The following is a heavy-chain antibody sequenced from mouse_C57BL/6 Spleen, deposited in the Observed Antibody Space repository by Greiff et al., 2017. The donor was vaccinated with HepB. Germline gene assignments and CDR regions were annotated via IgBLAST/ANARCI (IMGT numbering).Heavy chain of an antibody. CDR3: ARKYYSNFDV. V-gene: IGHV1-55*01. Sequence: VQLKQPGAELVKPGASVKMSCKASGYTFTSYWITWVKQRPGQGLEWIGDIYPGSGSTNYNEKFKSKATLTVDTSSSTAYMQLSSLTSEDSAVYYCARKYYSNFDVWGTGTTVTVSS. CDR2: IYPGSGST. J-gene: IGHJ1*03. CDR1: GYTFTSYW. D-gene: IGHD2-5*01.